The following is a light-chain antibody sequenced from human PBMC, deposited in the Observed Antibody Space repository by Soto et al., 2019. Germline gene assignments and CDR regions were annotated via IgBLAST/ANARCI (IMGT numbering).Light chain of an antibody. CDR1: QSITSY. CDR2: AAS. CDR3: LQRSDWRT. J-gene: IGKJ1*01. Sequence: DIQMTQSPTSLSASVGDTVTITCRASQSITSYLNWYQQKPGKAPKLLIFAASSLQSGVPSRFSGSGSGTDFTLTISRLEPEDFAVYYCLQRSDWRTFGRGTKVEIK. V-gene: IGKV1-39*01.